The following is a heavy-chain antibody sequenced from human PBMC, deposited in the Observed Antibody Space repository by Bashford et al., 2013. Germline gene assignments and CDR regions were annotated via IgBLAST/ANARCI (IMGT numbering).Heavy chain of an antibody. V-gene: IGHV3-23*01. D-gene: IGHD3-22*01. J-gene: IGHJ4*02. CDR3: AKGKYHYDTMGYSVDF. Sequence: VRQAPGKGLEWVSSISAGAGGKSYADFVRGRFTIFRDVSKDTLYLGLDSLEAEDTAIYYCAKGKYHYDTMGYSVDFWGRGTLVTVSS. CDR2: ISAGAGGK.